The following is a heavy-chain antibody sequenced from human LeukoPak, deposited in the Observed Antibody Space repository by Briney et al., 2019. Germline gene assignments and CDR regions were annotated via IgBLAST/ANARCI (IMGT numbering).Heavy chain of an antibody. CDR2: INHSGST. V-gene: IGHV4-34*01. D-gene: IGHD2-21*01. CDR3: GRGGCFRVFDY. J-gene: IGHJ4*02. Sequence: PSETLSLTCAVYGGSFSGYYWSWIRQPPGKGLEWIGEINHSGSTNYNPSLKSRVTISVDTSKNQFSLKLSSVTAADTAVYYCGRGGCFRVFDYWGQGTLVTVSS. CDR1: GGSFSGYY.